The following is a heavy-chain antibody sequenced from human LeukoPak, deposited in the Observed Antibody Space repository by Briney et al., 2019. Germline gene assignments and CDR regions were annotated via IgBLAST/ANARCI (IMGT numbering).Heavy chain of an antibody. CDR2: IYYSGST. CDR1: GGSISSYY. V-gene: IGHV4-59*12. J-gene: IGHJ5*02. D-gene: IGHD6-6*01. Sequence: SETLSLTCTVSGGSISSYYWSWIRQPPGKGLEWIGYIYYSGSTNYNPSLKSRVTISVDTSKNQFSLKLSSVTAADTAVYYCARGYSSSVDWFDPWGQGTLVTVSS. CDR3: ARGYSSSVDWFDP.